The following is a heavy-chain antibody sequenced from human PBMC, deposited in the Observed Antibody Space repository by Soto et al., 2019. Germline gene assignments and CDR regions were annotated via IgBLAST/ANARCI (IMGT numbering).Heavy chain of an antibody. Sequence: PSETLSLTCAVSGGSISSGGYSWSWIWQPPGKGLEWIGYMYHSVSTCYNPSLKSRVTISVDTSKNQFSLKLTSVTAADTAVYYCARDPAPWGQGTLVTVSS. CDR3: ARDPAP. V-gene: IGHV4-30-2*01. CDR1: GGSISSGGYS. CDR2: MYHSVST. J-gene: IGHJ5*02.